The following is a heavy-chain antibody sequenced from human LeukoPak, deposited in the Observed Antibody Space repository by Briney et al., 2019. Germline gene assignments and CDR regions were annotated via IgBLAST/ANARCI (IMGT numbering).Heavy chain of an antibody. CDR1: GFSFDDYA. CDR2: INWNSGDI. J-gene: IGHJ6*04. CDR3: AELGITMIGGV. V-gene: IGHV3-9*01. Sequence: GGSLRLSCAASGFSFDDYAMQWVRQAPGKGLEWVSGINWNSGDIGYGDSVKGRFTISRDNAKNSLYLQMNSLRAEDTAVYYCAELGITMIGGVWGKGTTVTISS. D-gene: IGHD3-10*02.